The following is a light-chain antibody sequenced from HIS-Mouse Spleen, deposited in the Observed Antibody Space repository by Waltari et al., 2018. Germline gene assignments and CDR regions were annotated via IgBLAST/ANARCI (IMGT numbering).Light chain of an antibody. V-gene: IGKV4-1*01. J-gene: IGKJ2*01. Sequence: DIVMTQSPDSLAVSLGERATINCKSSQSVLYSSNNKNYLAWYHQKPGQPPKLLIYLASTRESGVPNRFSGSGSGTEFTLTISSLQAEDVAVYYCQQYYSTPYTFGQGTKLEIK. CDR3: QQYYSTPYT. CDR1: QSVLYSSNNKNY. CDR2: LAS.